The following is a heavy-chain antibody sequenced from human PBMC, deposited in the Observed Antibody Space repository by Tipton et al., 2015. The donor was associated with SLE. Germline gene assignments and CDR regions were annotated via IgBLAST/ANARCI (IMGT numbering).Heavy chain of an antibody. CDR2: IYTSGST. Sequence: TLSLTCIVSGGSISSDTYYWSWLRQPAGKGLEWIGYIYTSGSTNYNPSLKSRVTISADTSKNQFSLKLSSVTAADTAVYYCASGGYGSGSHYLGGWFDPWGRGTLVTVSS. D-gene: IGHD3-10*01. CDR1: GGSISSDTYY. V-gene: IGHV4-61*09. J-gene: IGHJ5*02. CDR3: ASGGYGSGSHYLGGWFDP.